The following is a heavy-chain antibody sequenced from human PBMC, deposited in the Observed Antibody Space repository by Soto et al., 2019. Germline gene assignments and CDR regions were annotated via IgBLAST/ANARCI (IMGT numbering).Heavy chain of an antibody. CDR2: INHSGRV. J-gene: IGHJ5*01. CDR3: STRAYDTNGYYRFDP. Sequence: SETLSLTGAVYCGSFIGHSWTWIRQSPGKGLEWIGDINHSGRVNYSPSLKSRVTISLYTSKNQFSLTLSAVTAADTAIYYCSTRAYDTNGYYRFDPWGQGTLVTVSS. D-gene: IGHD3-22*01. CDR1: CGSFIGHS. V-gene: IGHV4-34*01.